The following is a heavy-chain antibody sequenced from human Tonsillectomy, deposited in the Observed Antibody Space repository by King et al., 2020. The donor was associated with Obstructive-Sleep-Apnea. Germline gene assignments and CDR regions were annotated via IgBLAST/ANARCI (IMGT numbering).Heavy chain of an antibody. V-gene: IGHV4-31*03. CDR3: ARVLEDFSAFDI. J-gene: IGHJ3*02. CDR2: IYYSGST. D-gene: IGHD1-1*01. CDR1: GGSISSGGYY. Sequence: VQLQESGPGLVKPSQTLSLTCTVSGGSISSGGYYWSWIRQHPGKGLEWIGYIYYSGSTYYNPPLKSRVTISVDTSKNQFSLKLSSVTAADTAVYYCARVLEDFSAFDIWGQGTMVTVSS.